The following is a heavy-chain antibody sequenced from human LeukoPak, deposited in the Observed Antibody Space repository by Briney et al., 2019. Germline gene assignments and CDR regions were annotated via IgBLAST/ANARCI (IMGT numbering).Heavy chain of an antibody. V-gene: IGHV3-15*01. CDR2: IKSKTDGGTT. Sequence: GGSLRLSCAASGFTFSNAWMSWVRQAPGKGLEWVGRIKSKTDGGTTDYAAPVKGRFTISRDDSKNTLYLQMNSLKTEDTAVYYCTTGIAAAGPNDYWGQGTLVTVSS. J-gene: IGHJ4*02. D-gene: IGHD6-13*01. CDR1: GFTFSNAW. CDR3: TTGIAAAGPNDY.